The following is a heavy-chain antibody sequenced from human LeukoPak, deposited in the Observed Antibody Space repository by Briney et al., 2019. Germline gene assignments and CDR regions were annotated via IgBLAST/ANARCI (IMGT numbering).Heavy chain of an antibody. CDR1: GFTFSNYD. D-gene: IGHD3-16*01. Sequence: PGGSLRLSCAASGFTFSNYDMHWVRQAPGKGLEWVAFIWSDGTNRYYADSVKGRFTISRDNAKNTLYLQMNSLRAEDTAVYYCASLGELPRFDYWGQGTLVTVSS. CDR3: ASLGELPRFDY. CDR2: IWSDGTNR. V-gene: IGHV3-33*03. J-gene: IGHJ4*02.